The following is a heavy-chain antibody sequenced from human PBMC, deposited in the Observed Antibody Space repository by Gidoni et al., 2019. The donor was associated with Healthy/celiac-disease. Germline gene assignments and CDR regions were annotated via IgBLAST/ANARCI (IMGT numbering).Heavy chain of an antibody. D-gene: IGHD2-2*01. V-gene: IGHV3-30*03. J-gene: IGHJ4*02. CDR2: ISYDGSNK. Sequence: QVQLVESGGGVVQPGRSLRLSCAASGFTFSSDGMHWVRQAPGKGLEWVAVISYDGSNKYYADSVKGRFTISRDNSKNTLYLQMNSLRAEDTAVYYCARDLDIVVVPAAMREIDYWGQGTLVTVSS. CDR3: ARDLDIVVVPAAMREIDY. CDR1: GFTFSSDG.